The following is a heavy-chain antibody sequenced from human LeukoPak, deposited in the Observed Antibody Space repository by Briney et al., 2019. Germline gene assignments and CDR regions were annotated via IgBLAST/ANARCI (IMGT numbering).Heavy chain of an antibody. V-gene: IGHV3-7*01. D-gene: IGHD2-8*02. CDR3: ATIPVGWTYYFDY. J-gene: IGHJ4*02. Sequence: GSLKLSWAASGFTFSSYWMSWVRQAPGKGLEWVANIKQDGSEKYYVDSVKGRFTISRDNAKNSLYLQMNSLRAEDTAVYYCATIPVGWTYYFDYWGQGTLVTVSS. CDR1: GFTFSSYW. CDR2: IKQDGSEK.